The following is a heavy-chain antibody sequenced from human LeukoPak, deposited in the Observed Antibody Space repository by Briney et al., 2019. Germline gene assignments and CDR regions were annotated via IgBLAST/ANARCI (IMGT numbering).Heavy chain of an antibody. D-gene: IGHD6-13*01. V-gene: IGHV1-2*02. CDR1: SYTFTGYF. CDR2: INPNSGGT. J-gene: IGHJ4*02. Sequence: ASVKVSCKASSYTFTGYFIHWVRQAPGQGLEWMGWINPNSGGTNYAQKFQGRVTMTRDTSISTAYMELSRLTSDDTAVYYCARGRYVTTRGGAAAGFLDYWGQGTLVTVST. CDR3: ARGRYVTTRGGAAAGFLDY.